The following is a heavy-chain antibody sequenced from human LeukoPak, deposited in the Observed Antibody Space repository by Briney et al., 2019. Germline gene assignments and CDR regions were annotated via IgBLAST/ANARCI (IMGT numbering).Heavy chain of an antibody. CDR2: IYPGDSDT. J-gene: IGHJ5*02. V-gene: IGHV5-51*01. Sequence: GESLKISCKGSGYSFTSYWIGWVRQMPGKGLEWMGIIYPGDSDTRYSPSFQGQVTISADKSTSTAYLQWSSLKASDTAIYYCARLLRFLEWLPWFDPWGQGALVTVSS. CDR1: GYSFTSYW. CDR3: ARLLRFLEWLPWFDP. D-gene: IGHD3-3*01.